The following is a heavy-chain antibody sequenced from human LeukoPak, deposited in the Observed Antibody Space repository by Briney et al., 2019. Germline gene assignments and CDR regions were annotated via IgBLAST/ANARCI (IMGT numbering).Heavy chain of an antibody. D-gene: IGHD4-4*01. CDR1: GYTFTSYG. Sequence: ASVKVSCKASGYTFTSYGISWVRQAPGQGLEWMGWISTYNGNTKYAQKFQGRVTVTTDTSTSTASMELRSLRSDDTAVYYCARGDSNSNYDYWGQGTLVTVSS. V-gene: IGHV1-18*01. CDR2: ISTYNGNT. CDR3: ARGDSNSNYDY. J-gene: IGHJ4*02.